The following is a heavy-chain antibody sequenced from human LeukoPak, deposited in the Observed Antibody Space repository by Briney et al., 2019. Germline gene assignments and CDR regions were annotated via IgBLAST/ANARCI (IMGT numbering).Heavy chain of an antibody. CDR1: GGSISSSSYY. J-gene: IGHJ5*02. D-gene: IGHD1-26*01. CDR3: ARGGVGPTTNWFDP. V-gene: IGHV4-39*07. Sequence: SETLSLTCTVSGGSISSSSYYWGWIRQPPGKGLEWIGSIYYSGSTYYNPSLKSRVTISVDRSKNQFSLGLTSVTAADTAVFYCARGGVGPTTNWFDPWGQGTLVTVSS. CDR2: IYYSGST.